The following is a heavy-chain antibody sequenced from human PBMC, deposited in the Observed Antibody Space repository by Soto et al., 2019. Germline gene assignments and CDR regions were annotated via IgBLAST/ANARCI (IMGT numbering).Heavy chain of an antibody. CDR1: GFTFSSYA. CDR3: AREKDRYYYYGMDV. CDR2: ISYDGSNK. V-gene: IGHV3-30-3*01. J-gene: IGHJ6*02. Sequence: GGSLRLSCAASGFTFSSYAMHWVRQAPGKGLEWVAVISYDGSNKYYADSVKGRFTISRDNAKNTLYLQMSSLRAEDTAVYYCAREKDRYYYYGMDVWGQGTTVTVSS.